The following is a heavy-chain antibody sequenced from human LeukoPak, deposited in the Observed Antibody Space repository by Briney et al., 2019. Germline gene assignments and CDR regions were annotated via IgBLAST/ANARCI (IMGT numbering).Heavy chain of an antibody. CDR1: GFTFTDYW. CDR2: IKRDGSEK. D-gene: IGHD3-10*01. V-gene: IGHV3-7*03. J-gene: IGHJ4*02. Sequence: GGSLRLSCAASGFTFTDYWMSWVRQAPGKGLEWVANIKRDGSEKYYVDSVKGRFTISRDNPKKSVYPQMNSLRAEDTAIYYCAKDFGSGSYYNVYFDYWGQGTLVTVSS. CDR3: AKDFGSGSYYNVYFDY.